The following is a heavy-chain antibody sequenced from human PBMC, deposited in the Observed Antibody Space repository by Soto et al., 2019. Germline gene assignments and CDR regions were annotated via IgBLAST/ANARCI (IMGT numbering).Heavy chain of an antibody. V-gene: IGHV1-69*02. CDR2: IIPILGIA. CDR1: GGTFSSYT. J-gene: IGHJ4*02. Sequence: QVQLVQSGAEVKKPGSSVKVSCKASGGTFSSYTITWVRQAPGQGLECMGRIIPILGIANYAQKFQGRVTLTADTSTSTDYMELSSLRSEDTAVYYCLNIPHYWGQGTLVTVSS. CDR3: LNIPHY.